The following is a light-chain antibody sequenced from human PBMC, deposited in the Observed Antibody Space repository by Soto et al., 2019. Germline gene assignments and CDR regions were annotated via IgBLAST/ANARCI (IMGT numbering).Light chain of an antibody. J-gene: IGLJ3*02. CDR3: QSYDRSLSGSV. V-gene: IGLV1-44*01. CDR1: SSNIGSNT. CDR2: SNN. Sequence: QSVLTQPPSASGTPGQRVTISCSGSSSNIGSNTVNWYQQLPGTAPKLLIYSNNQRPSGVPDRFSGSKSGTSASLAITGLQAEDEADYYCQSYDRSLSGSVFGGGTKLTVL.